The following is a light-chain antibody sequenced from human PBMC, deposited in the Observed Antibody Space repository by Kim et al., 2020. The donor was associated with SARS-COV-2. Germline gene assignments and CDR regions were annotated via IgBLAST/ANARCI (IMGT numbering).Light chain of an antibody. CDR3: QTWGTGMVV. Sequence: ASVKLTCPLSRERSNYPSAWLQRQPEKAPRYLMKLNNASSHSKGDGTPDRFSGSSCGAERYPTIASLQSEDEADYYCQTWGTGMVVFGGGTQLTVL. CDR2: LNNASSH. CDR1: RERSNYP. J-gene: IGLJ2*01. V-gene: IGLV4-69*01.